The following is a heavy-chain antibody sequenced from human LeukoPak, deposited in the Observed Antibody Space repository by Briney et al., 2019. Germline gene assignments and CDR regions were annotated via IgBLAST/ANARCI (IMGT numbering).Heavy chain of an antibody. D-gene: IGHD6-13*01. J-gene: IGHJ5*02. CDR1: GGTFNSYG. V-gene: IGHV1-18*01. CDR3: ARDQQQLYGFDP. Sequence: ASVKVSCKTSGGTFNSYGISWVQQAPGQGLEWMGWISAYNGNTNYAQKLQGRVTMTTDTSTSTAYMELRSLRSDDTAVYYCARDQQQLYGFDPWGQGTLVTVSS. CDR2: ISAYNGNT.